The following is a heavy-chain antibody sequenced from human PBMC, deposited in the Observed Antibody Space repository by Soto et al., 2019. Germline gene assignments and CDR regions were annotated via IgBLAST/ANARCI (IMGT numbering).Heavy chain of an antibody. D-gene: IGHD2-15*01. V-gene: IGHV4-59*08. J-gene: IGHJ4*02. CDR1: GGSISSYY. CDR3: ARRYGGTFDY. CDR2: SYYSGST. Sequence: QVQLQESGPGLVKPSETLSLTCTVSGGSISSYYWSWIRQPPGKGLEWIGYSYYSGSTNYNPSLKSRVTISVDTSKNQFSLKLSSVTAADTAVYYCARRYGGTFDYWGPGTLVTVSS.